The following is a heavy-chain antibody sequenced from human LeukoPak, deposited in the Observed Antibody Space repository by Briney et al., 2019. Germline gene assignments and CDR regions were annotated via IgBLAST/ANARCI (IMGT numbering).Heavy chain of an antibody. CDR1: GGSFSGYY. CDR2: INHSGST. J-gene: IGHJ4*02. CDR3: ARASRNYDFWSSYSYFFDY. V-gene: IGHV4-34*01. Sequence: PSETLPLTCAVYGGSFSGYYWSWIRQPPGKGLEWIGEINHSGSTNYNPSLKSRVTISVDTSKNQFSLKLSSVTAADTAVYYCARASRNYDFWSSYSYFFDYWGQGTLVTVSS. D-gene: IGHD3-3*01.